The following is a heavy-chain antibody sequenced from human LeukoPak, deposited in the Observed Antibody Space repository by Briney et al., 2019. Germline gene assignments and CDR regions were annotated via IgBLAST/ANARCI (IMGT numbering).Heavy chain of an antibody. Sequence: GGSLRLSCAASGFTFSIYAMSWARQARGKGREWVASINGSGYITYYPHSVTGHFTISRDKAKNTPYRQMNSLRGEDTGVHYCALLGRELTLDYWGQGTLVTVSS. CDR3: ALLGRELTLDY. CDR1: GFTFSIYA. V-gene: IGHV3-23*01. J-gene: IGHJ4*02. D-gene: IGHD1-26*01. CDR2: INGSGYIT.